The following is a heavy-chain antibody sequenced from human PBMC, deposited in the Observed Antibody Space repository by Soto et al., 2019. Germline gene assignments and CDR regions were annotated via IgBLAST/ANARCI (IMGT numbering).Heavy chain of an antibody. CDR2: INPSGGST. V-gene: IGHV1-46*01. Sequence: QVQLVQSGAEVKKPGASVKVSCKASGYTFTSYYMHWVRQAPGQGLEWMGIINPSGGSTSYAQKFQGRGTMTRDTSTSTVYMELSSLRSEDTAVYYCARDRIREYYFDYWGQGTLVTVSS. D-gene: IGHD3-3*02. CDR1: GYTFTSYY. CDR3: ARDRIREYYFDY. J-gene: IGHJ4*02.